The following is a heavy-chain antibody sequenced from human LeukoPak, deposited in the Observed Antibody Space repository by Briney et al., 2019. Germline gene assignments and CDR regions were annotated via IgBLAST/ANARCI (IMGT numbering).Heavy chain of an antibody. V-gene: IGHV5-51*01. J-gene: IGHJ5*02. CDR3: ARKGTSRNWSWLDP. Sequence: GESLKISCNTSGYGFTGYWIAWVRQMPGKGLEPIGMISPGNSETRYSPSFQGQVTISADKSISTAYLQWSSLKASDTAMYYCARKGTSRNWSWLDPWGQGTLVTVSS. CDR1: GYGFTGYW. CDR2: ISPGNSET. D-gene: IGHD1-1*01.